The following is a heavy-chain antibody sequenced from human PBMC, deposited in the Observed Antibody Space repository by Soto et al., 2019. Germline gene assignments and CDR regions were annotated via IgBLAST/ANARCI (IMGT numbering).Heavy chain of an antibody. CDR3: ASDPYYYASGF. Sequence: QVQLVESGGGLVEPGGSLRLSCAASGFRFSDQYMTWIRQAPGKGMEWVSKISGGGTTIYYADSVKGRFTVSRDNAKNSLYLQMNSLRVEDTAVYYCASDPYYYASGFWGQGTLVPVSS. CDR1: GFRFSDQY. J-gene: IGHJ4*02. V-gene: IGHV3-11*01. D-gene: IGHD3-10*01. CDR2: ISGGGTTI.